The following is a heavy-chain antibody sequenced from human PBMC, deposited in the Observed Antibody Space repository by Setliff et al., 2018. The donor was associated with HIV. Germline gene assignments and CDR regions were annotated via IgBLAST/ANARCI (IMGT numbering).Heavy chain of an antibody. CDR2: INQSGNT. CDR3: ARLGAEDFSDYDWVDY. D-gene: IGHD5-12*01. V-gene: IGHV4-34*01. Sequence: PSETLSLTCAVYGGSLSGYYWSWVRQSPGRGLEWIGEINQSGNTNFNPSLKSRLIISVDTSKSQFSLMLTSVTAADTAVYYCARLGAEDFSDYDWVDYWGQGTLVTVSS. CDR1: GGSLSGYY. J-gene: IGHJ4*02.